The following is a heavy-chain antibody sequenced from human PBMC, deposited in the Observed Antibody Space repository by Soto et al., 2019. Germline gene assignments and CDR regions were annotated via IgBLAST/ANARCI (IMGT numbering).Heavy chain of an antibody. CDR1: VFTLSSYP. D-gene: IGHD3-3*01. Sequence: PEGSLRLSCAAAVFTLSSYPMHWVRHAPGKGLEWVAVISYDGINKYYTDSVKGRFTISRDNSKNTLYLQMNSLRAEDTAVYYCARDTSTYDFWSIYYRDYYYYGMDVWGQGTTVTVSS. CDR2: ISYDGINK. CDR3: ARDTSTYDFWSIYYRDYYYYGMDV. V-gene: IGHV3-30-3*01. J-gene: IGHJ6*02.